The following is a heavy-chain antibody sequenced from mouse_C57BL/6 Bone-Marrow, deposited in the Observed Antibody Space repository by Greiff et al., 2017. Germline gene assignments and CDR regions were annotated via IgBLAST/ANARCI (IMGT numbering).Heavy chain of an antibody. Sequence: VQLQQSGAELVRPGASVKLSCTASGFNIKDDYMHWVKQRPEQGLEWIGWIDPENGDTEYASKFQGKAPITADTSSNTAYLQLSSLTSEDTAVYYCTGGLLTGVWGTGTTVTVSS. CDR3: TGGLLTGV. D-gene: IGHD2-3*01. V-gene: IGHV14-4*01. CDR1: GFNIKDDY. CDR2: IDPENGDT. J-gene: IGHJ1*03.